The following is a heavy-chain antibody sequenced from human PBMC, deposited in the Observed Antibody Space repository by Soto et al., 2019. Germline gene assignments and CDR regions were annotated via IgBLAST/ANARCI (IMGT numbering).Heavy chain of an antibody. CDR3: ARDPVVGLMVYARGWFDP. V-gene: IGHV4-39*01. CDR1: GGSISSSSYY. Sequence: SETLSLTCTVSGGSISSSSYYWGWICQPPGKGLERIGSIYYSGSTYYNPSLKSRVTISVDTSKNQFSLKLSSVTAADTAVYYCARDPVVGLMVYARGWFDPWGQGTLVTVSS. CDR2: IYYSGST. J-gene: IGHJ5*02. D-gene: IGHD2-8*01.